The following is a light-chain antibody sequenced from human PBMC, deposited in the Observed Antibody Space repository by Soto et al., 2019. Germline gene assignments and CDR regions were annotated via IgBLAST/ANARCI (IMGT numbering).Light chain of an antibody. Sequence: EIVLTPSPGTLSLSPGERATSSCRASQSVSSIYVAWYQQKSGQAPRLLIYGASSRATGIPDRFSGSGSGTDFTLTITRLEPEDFAMYFCLQYGGLPRTFGQGTKVEIK. J-gene: IGKJ1*01. CDR1: QSVSSIY. CDR2: GAS. CDR3: LQYGGLPRT. V-gene: IGKV3-20*01.